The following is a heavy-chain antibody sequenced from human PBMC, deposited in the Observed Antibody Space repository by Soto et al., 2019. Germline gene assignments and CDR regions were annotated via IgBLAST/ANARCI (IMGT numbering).Heavy chain of an antibody. V-gene: IGHV3-48*02. CDR2: ISSSSSTI. CDR1: GFTFSSYS. J-gene: IGHJ6*02. D-gene: IGHD3-3*01. Sequence: EVQLVESGGGLVQPGGSLRLSCAASGFTFSSYSMNWVRQAPGKGLEWVSYISSSSSTIYYADSVKGRFTISRDNAKNSLDLQMNSLRDEDTAVYDCAREGVSIFGVVPRGMDVWGQGTTVTVSS. CDR3: AREGVSIFGVVPRGMDV.